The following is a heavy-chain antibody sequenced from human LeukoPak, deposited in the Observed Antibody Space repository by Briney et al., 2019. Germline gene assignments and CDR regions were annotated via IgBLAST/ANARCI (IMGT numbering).Heavy chain of an antibody. CDR3: AKGDSSTNYYYYGMDV. J-gene: IGHJ6*02. CDR2: ISGSGGST. CDR1: GFTFSSYA. D-gene: IGHD2-2*01. V-gene: IGHV3-23*01. Sequence: PGGSLRLSCAASGFTFSSYAMSWVRQAPGKGLEWVSAISGSGGSTYYADSVKGRFTISRDNSKNTLYLQMNSLRAEDTAVYYCAKGDSSTNYYYYGMDVWGQGTTVTVSS.